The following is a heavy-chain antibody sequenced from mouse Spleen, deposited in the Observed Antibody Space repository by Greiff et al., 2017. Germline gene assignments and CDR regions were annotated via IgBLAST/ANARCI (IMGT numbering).Heavy chain of an antibody. CDR3: AKNGANWDLFAY. V-gene: IGHV2-4*01. CDR1: GFSLTSYG. J-gene: IGHJ3*01. CDR2: IWSGGST. D-gene: IGHD4-1*01. Sequence: VKLQESGPGLEQPSQSLSITCTVSGFSLTSYGVHWVRQPPGKGLEWLGVIWSGGSTDYNAAFISRLSISKDNSKSQVFFKMNSLQADDTAIYYCAKNGANWDLFAYWGQGTLVTVSA.